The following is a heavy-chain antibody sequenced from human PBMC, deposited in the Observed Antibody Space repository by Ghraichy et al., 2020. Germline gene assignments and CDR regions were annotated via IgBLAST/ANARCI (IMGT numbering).Heavy chain of an antibody. CDR1: GFTFSSYG. Sequence: GGSLRLSCAASGFTFSSYGMHWVRQAPGKGLEWVAVISYDGSNKYYADSVKGRFTISRDNSKNTLYLQMNSLRAEDTAVYYCAKDDLWFGELTSSFDYWGQGTLVTVSS. J-gene: IGHJ4*02. V-gene: IGHV3-30*18. CDR3: AKDDLWFGELTSSFDY. CDR2: ISYDGSNK. D-gene: IGHD3-10*01.